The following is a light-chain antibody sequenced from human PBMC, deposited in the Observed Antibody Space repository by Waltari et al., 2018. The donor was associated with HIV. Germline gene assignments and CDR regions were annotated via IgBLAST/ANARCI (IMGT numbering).Light chain of an antibody. Sequence: QSVLTQPPSVSAAPGQKVTISCSGSSSNIGNNYVSWYQHLPGTAPKLSISDSNKRPSGIPDRFSGSKSGTSATLGITGLRTGDEADYYCATWDGSLSSDGVFGGGTKLTVL. CDR1: SSNIGNNY. J-gene: IGLJ3*02. CDR2: DSN. V-gene: IGLV1-51*01. CDR3: ATWDGSLSSDGV.